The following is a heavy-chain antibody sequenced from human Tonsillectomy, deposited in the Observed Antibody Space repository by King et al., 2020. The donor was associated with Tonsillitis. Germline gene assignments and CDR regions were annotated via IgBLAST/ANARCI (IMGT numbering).Heavy chain of an antibody. CDR1: GFIFSDYY. D-gene: IGHD6-13*01. J-gene: IGHJ4*02. Sequence: VQLVESGGGFVKPGGSLRLSCAGSGFIFSDYYMSWIRQAPGKGLEWVSYIRDNSTDTNYADSVKGRFTISRDNVKKSLSLQMNGLRADDTAVYYCAREFGGYGSRWDSFDFWGQRTLVAVSS. CDR2: IRDNSTDT. V-gene: IGHV3-11*06. CDR3: AREFGGYGSRWDSFDF.